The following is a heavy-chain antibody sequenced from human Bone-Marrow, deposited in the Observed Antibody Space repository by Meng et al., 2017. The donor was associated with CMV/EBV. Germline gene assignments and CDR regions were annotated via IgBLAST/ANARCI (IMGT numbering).Heavy chain of an antibody. J-gene: IGHJ4*02. Sequence: GESLKISCEASGFTFRSYEMNWVRQAPGEGLEWLSYISSGGATMHYADSVKGRFTISRDNAKDSLYLQMNGLTADDTAVYYCARDGPWGIEMATIDYFDYWGQGTLVTVSS. D-gene: IGHD5-24*01. V-gene: IGHV3-48*03. CDR1: GFTFRSYE. CDR3: ARDGPWGIEMATIDYFDY. CDR2: ISSGGATM.